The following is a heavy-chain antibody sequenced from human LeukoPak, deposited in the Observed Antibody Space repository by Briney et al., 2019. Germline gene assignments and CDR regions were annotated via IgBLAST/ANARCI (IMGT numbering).Heavy chain of an antibody. D-gene: IGHD2-21*01. CDR2: ISHDGTNK. CDR1: GFTFSDYA. V-gene: IGHV3-30*09. J-gene: IGHJ6*02. Sequence: GGSLRLSCAASGFTFSDYAMHWVRQAPGKGLEWVAAISHDGTNKYYADSVKGRFAVSRDNSKNTLYLQMDSLGAEDTAVYFCARTRVNYYYGMDVWGQGTTVTVSS. CDR3: ARTRVNYYYGMDV.